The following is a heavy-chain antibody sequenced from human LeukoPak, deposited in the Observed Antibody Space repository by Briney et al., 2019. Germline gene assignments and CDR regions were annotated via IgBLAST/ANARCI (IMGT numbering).Heavy chain of an antibody. D-gene: IGHD3-10*01. Sequence: GASVKVSCKVSGYTLTELSMHWVRQAPGQGLEWMGWINPNSGGTNYAQKFQGRVTMTRDTSISTAYMELSRLRSDDTAVYYCARGPYYYGSGSYESDVWGKGTTVTISS. J-gene: IGHJ6*04. CDR2: INPNSGGT. CDR1: GYTLTELS. CDR3: ARGPYYYGSGSYESDV. V-gene: IGHV1-2*02.